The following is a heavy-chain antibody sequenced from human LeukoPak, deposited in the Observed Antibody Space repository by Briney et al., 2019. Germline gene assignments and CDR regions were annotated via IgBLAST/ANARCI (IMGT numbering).Heavy chain of an antibody. CDR3: ARQVVTAIPGLFDY. V-gene: IGHV4-59*01. D-gene: IGHD2-21*02. J-gene: IGHJ4*02. Sequence: SETLSLTCTVSGGSISSYYWSWIRQPPGKGLEWIGYIYYSGSTNYNPSLKSRVTISVDTSKNQFSLKLSSVTATNTAVYYCARQVVTAIPGLFDYWGQGTLVTVSS. CDR1: GGSISSYY. CDR2: IYYSGST.